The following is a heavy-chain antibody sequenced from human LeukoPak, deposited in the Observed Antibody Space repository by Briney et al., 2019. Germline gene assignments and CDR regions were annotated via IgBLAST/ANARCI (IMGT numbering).Heavy chain of an antibody. V-gene: IGHV1-46*01. J-gene: IGHJ4*02. CDR2: MSPSGFDT. CDR1: GYTFTSYY. CDR3: ATDCQQQWLARFDY. Sequence: ASVKVSCKASGYTFTSYYVHWVRQAPGQGLEWMAIMSPSGFDTNYAQKFQGRITVTRDTSTRTVYMELNSLRYEDTAVYYCATDCQQQWLARFDYWGLGTLVTVSS. D-gene: IGHD6-19*01.